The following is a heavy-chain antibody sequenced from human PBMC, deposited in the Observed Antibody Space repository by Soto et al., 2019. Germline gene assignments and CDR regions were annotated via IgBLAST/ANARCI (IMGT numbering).Heavy chain of an antibody. V-gene: IGHV2-5*02. J-gene: IGHJ2*01. CDR3: AHSRTWHCSGGRCRPGYLDL. Sequence: GSGPTLVNPTQTLTLTCTFSGFSLSTSGVGVGWIRQPPGKALEWLALIYWDDDKRYSPSLKSRLTITKDTSKSQVVLTTTNMDPVDTATYYCAHSRTWHCSGGRCRPGYLDLWGRGTLVTVSS. CDR1: GFSLSTSGVG. CDR2: IYWDDDK. D-gene: IGHD2-15*01.